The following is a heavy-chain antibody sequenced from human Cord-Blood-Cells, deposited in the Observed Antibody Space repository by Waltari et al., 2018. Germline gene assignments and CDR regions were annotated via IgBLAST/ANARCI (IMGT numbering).Heavy chain of an antibody. CDR1: GSTFSIYG. CDR3: AKDQTGTLDY. J-gene: IGHJ4*02. V-gene: IGHV3-30*18. Sequence: VQLVESGGGVVRPGRSLRPPCAVSGSTFSIYGMHWGRQAPGKGLEWVAVISYDGSNKYYADSVKGRFTISRDNSKNTLYLQRNSLRAEDTAVYYCAKDQTGTLDYWGQGTLVTVSS. CDR2: ISYDGSNK. D-gene: IGHD1-1*01.